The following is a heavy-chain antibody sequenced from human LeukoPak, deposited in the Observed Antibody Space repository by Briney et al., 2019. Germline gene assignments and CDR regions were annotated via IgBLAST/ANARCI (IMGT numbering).Heavy chain of an antibody. D-gene: IGHD3-10*01. V-gene: IGHV4-39*07. CDR1: GDSISSYY. Sequence: SETLSLTCTVSGDSISSYYWGWIRQPPGKGLEWIGNIFYSGSTYYSPSLRSRVTISLDTSRNQFSLKLNSVTAADTAVYYCAKSNGYGLVDIWGQGTMVTVSS. J-gene: IGHJ3*02. CDR2: IFYSGST. CDR3: AKSNGYGLVDI.